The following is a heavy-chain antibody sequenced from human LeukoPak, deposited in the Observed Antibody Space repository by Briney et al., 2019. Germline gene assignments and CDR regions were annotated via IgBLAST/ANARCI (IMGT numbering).Heavy chain of an antibody. CDR2: IYYSGST. V-gene: IGHV4-59*11. Sequence: SETLSLTCTVSGGSISSHYWSWIRQPPGKGLEWIGYIYYSGSTNYNPSLKSRVTISVDTSKNQFSLKLSSVTAADTAVYYCARDQNCSRNGWDNWFEPWGQGTLVTVSS. J-gene: IGHJ5*02. CDR1: GGSISSHY. D-gene: IGHD6-19*01. CDR3: ARDQNCSRNGWDNWFEP.